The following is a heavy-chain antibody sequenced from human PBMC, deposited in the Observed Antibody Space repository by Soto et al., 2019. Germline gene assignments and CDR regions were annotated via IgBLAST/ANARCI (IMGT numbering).Heavy chain of an antibody. CDR2: IIPIFGTA. V-gene: IGHV1-69*13. Sequence: SVKVSCKASGGTFSSYAISWVRQAPGQGLEWMGGIIPIFGTANYAQKFQGRVTITADESTSTAYMELSSLRSEDTAVYYCARESVGYCSSTSCFWNGMDVWGQGTTVTVSS. J-gene: IGHJ6*02. CDR1: GGTFSSYA. D-gene: IGHD2-2*01. CDR3: ARESVGYCSSTSCFWNGMDV.